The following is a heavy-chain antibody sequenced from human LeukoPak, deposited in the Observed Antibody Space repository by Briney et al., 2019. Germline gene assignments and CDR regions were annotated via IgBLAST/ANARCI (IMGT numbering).Heavy chain of an antibody. J-gene: IGHJ4*02. D-gene: IGHD1-26*01. CDR3: AKVGWELLLEPFFDY. CDR1: GFTFSSYA. Sequence: GGSLRLSCAASGFTFSSYAMSWVRQAPGKGLEWVSAISGSGGSTYYADSVKGRFTISRDNSKNTLYPQMNSLRAEDTAVYYCAKVGWELLLEPFFDYWGQGTLVTVSS. CDR2: ISGSGGST. V-gene: IGHV3-23*01.